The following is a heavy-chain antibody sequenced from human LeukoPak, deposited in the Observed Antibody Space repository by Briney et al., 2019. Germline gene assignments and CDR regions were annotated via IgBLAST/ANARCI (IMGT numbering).Heavy chain of an antibody. CDR3: ARGLVLATDDAFDI. CDR1: GASIRSYF. D-gene: IGHD5-12*01. V-gene: IGHV4-59*01. CDR2: VYDNDIS. Sequence: PSETLSLTCSVSGASIRSYFWSWIRQSPGKGLEWIGYVYDNDISNFNPSLESRVTILVDRSKSQFSLKLRSVTAADTAVCYCARGLVLATDDAFDIWGPGTMVTVSS. J-gene: IGHJ3*02.